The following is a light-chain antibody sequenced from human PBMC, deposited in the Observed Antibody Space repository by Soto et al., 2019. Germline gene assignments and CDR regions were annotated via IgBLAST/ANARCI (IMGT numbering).Light chain of an antibody. V-gene: IGLV2-8*01. Sequence: QSVLTQPPSASGSPGQSVTISCTGTSSDVGGYNYVSWYQQHPGKAPKLMIYDVSKRPSGVPDRFSGSKSGNTASLTVSGLQAEDEADYYCSSYAGSNNVFVTGTKVTVL. CDR3: SSYAGSNNV. CDR2: DVS. J-gene: IGLJ1*01. CDR1: SSDVGGYNY.